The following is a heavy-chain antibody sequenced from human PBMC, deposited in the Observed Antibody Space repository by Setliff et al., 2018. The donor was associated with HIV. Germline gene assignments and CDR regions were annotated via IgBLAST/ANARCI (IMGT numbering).Heavy chain of an antibody. Sequence: PGGSLRLSCEASGFAFSSYAMHWVRQAPGKGLEWVAFISYDGSNKYYADSVKGRFTISRDNSKDTLYLQMNSLRAEDTAVYYCAKRSSYSSSWYYSDYWGQGTLVTVSS. CDR1: GFAFSSYA. CDR3: AKRSSYSSSWYYSDY. V-gene: IGHV3-30*02. J-gene: IGHJ4*02. CDR2: ISYDGSNK. D-gene: IGHD6-13*01.